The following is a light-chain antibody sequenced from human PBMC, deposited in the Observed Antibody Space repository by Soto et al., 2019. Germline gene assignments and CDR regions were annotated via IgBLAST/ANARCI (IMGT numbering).Light chain of an antibody. CDR3: SSYTTITTLYV. J-gene: IGLJ1*01. CDR2: DVS. Sequence: QSALTQPASVSGSPGQSITISCTGTSNDVGSYNLVSWYQQHPGKAPKLIIYDVSHRPSGVSYRFSGSKSGNTASLTISGLQAEDEADYXCSSYTTITTLYVFGTGTKLTVL. CDR1: SNDVGSYNL. V-gene: IGLV2-14*02.